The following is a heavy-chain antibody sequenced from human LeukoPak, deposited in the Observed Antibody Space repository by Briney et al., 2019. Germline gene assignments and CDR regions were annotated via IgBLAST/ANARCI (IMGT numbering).Heavy chain of an antibody. V-gene: IGHV4-34*01. CDR1: GGSFSGYY. CDR2: INHSGST. Sequence: SETLSLTCAVYGGSFSGYYWSWIRQPPGKGLEWIGEINHSGSTNYNPSLKSRVTISVDTSKNQISLKLSSVTAADTAVYYCARLHSWTPRKFDYWGQGTLVTVSS. CDR3: ARLHSWTPRKFDY. D-gene: IGHD6-13*01. J-gene: IGHJ4*02.